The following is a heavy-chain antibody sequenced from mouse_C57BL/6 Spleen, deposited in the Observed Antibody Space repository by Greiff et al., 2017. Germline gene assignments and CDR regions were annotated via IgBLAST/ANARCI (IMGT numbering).Heavy chain of an antibody. D-gene: IGHD1-1*01. CDR2: IDPSDSYT. CDR3: ARYPFITTVVAPSFDY. V-gene: IGHV1-50*01. Sequence: VQLQQSGAELVKPGASVKLSCKASGYTFTSYWMQWVKQRPGQGLEWIGEIDPSDSYTNYNQKFKGKATLTVDTSSSTAYMQLSSLTSEDSAVYYCARYPFITTVVAPSFDYWGQGTTLTVSS. J-gene: IGHJ2*01. CDR1: GYTFTSYW.